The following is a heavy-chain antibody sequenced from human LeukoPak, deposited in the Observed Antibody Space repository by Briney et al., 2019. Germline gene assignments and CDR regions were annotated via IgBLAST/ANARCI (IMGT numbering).Heavy chain of an antibody. D-gene: IGHD4-17*01. J-gene: IGHJ4*02. V-gene: IGHV3-49*04. CDR1: GFTFGDYA. Sequence: GGSLRLSCTASGFTFGDYAMSWVRQAPGKGLEWVGFIRSKAYGGTTEYAASVIGRFTISRDDSKSIAYLQMNSLKTEDTAVYYCTREGDYGDLGGFDYWGQGTLVTVSS. CDR3: TREGDYGDLGGFDY. CDR2: IRSKAYGGTT.